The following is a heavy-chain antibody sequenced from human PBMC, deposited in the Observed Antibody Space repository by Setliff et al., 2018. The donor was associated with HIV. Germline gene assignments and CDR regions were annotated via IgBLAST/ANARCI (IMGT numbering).Heavy chain of an antibody. CDR1: GFSVSDYW. Sequence: GESLRLSCVASGFSVSDYWMIWVRQAPGKGLEWLANINQDGSEQNSADSLKGRFSVSKDNAKNSLSLQMNSLRAEDTAVYYCARGGAIGVSVGATWGQGTLVTVSS. V-gene: IGHV3-7*01. CDR2: INQDGSEQ. CDR3: ARGGAIGVSVGAT. J-gene: IGHJ5*02. D-gene: IGHD2-15*01.